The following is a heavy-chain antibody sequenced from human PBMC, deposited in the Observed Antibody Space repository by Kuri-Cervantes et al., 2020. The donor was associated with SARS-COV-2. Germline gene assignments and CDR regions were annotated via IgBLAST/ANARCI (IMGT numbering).Heavy chain of an antibody. CDR2: IGPSGTTK. Sequence: GGSLRLSCTASGFIFSDYYMTWIRQAPGKGLEWVSNIGPSGTTKYYADSVKGRFTISRDDAKNSLYLQMSSLRAEDTAVYYCARDSGFLVVYANNDYWGQETLVTVSS. D-gene: IGHD2-8*01. CDR3: ARDSGFLVVYANNDY. J-gene: IGHJ4*02. V-gene: IGHV3-11*04. CDR1: GFIFSDYY.